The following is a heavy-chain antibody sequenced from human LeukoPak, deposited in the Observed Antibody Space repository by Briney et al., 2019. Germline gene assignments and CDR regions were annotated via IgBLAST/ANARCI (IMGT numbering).Heavy chain of an antibody. V-gene: IGHV4-34*01. J-gene: IGHJ4*02. Sequence: PSETLSLTCAVYGGSFSGYYWSWIRQPPGKGLEWIGEINHSGSTNYNPSLKSRVTISVDTSKNQFSLKLSSVTAADTAVYYCARRSYSSGQFPYWGQGTLVTVSS. CDR1: GGSFSGYY. D-gene: IGHD6-19*01. CDR2: INHSGST. CDR3: ARRSYSSGQFPY.